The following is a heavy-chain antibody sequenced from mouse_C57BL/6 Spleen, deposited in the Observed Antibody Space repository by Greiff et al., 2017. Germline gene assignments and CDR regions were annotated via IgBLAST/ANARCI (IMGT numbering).Heavy chain of an antibody. CDR3: ARDYGSSPYWYFDV. CDR2: IGPGSGST. V-gene: IGHV1-77*01. D-gene: IGHD1-1*01. J-gene: IGHJ1*03. CDR1: GYTFTDYY. Sequence: QVQLQQSGAELVKPGASVKLSCKASGYTFTDYYINWVKQKPGQGLEWIGKIGPGSGSTYYNEKVKGKATLTADKSSSTAYMQLSSLTSEDSAVYFCARDYGSSPYWYFDVWGTGTTVTVSS.